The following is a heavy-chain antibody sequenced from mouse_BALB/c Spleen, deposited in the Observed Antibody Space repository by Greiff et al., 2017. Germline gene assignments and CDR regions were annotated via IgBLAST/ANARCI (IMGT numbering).Heavy chain of an antibody. V-gene: IGHV5-17*02. CDR1: GFTFSSFG. CDR2: ISSGSSTI. CDR3: ARDGNYPPMDY. J-gene: IGHJ4*01. D-gene: IGHD2-1*01. Sequence: EVKLEESGGGLVQPGGSRKLSCAASGFTFSSFGMHWVRQAPEKGLEWVAYISSGSSTIYYADTVKGRFTISRDNPKNTLFLQMTSLRSEDTAMYYCARDGNYPPMDYWGQGTSVTVSS.